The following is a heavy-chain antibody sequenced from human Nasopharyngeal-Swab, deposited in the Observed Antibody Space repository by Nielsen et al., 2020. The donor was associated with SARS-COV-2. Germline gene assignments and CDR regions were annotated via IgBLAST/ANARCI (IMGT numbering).Heavy chain of an antibody. V-gene: IGHV5-51*01. D-gene: IGHD5-24*01. CDR2: IYPGDSDT. Sequence: KVSCKASGYSFTSYWIGWVRQMPGKGLEWVGIIYPGDSDTRYSPSFQGQVTISADKSISTAYLQWSSLKASDTAMYYCARRVIEMATIDYWGQGTLVTVSS. J-gene: IGHJ4*02. CDR3: ARRVIEMATIDY. CDR1: GYSFTSYW.